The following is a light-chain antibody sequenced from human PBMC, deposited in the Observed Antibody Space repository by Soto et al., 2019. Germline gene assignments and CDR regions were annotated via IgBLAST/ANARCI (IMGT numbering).Light chain of an antibody. Sequence: QSALTQPPSVSGAPGQRVTISCTGSSSNIGAGYDVHWCQQLPGTAPKLLIYGNSNRPSGVPDRFSGSKSGTSASLAITGLQAEDEADYYCQSYASSLSGYVFGTGTKVTVL. CDR2: GNS. J-gene: IGLJ1*01. CDR3: QSYASSLSGYV. CDR1: SSNIGAGYD. V-gene: IGLV1-40*01.